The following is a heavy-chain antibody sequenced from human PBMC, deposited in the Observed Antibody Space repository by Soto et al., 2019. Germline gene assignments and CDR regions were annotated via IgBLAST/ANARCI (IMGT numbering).Heavy chain of an antibody. V-gene: IGHV3-15*01. D-gene: IGHD2-2*01. Sequence: EVQLVESGGGLVKPGGSLRLSCAASGFTFSNAWMSWVRQAPGKGLEWVGRIKRKTDGWTTDYAAPVKVRFTISRDDSKNTLYLLMNSLTSEATVVYYFTTVFMEDIVVVPGARLRYFDLWGRGTLVTVSS. J-gene: IGHJ2*01. CDR1: GFTFSNAW. CDR3: TTVFMEDIVVVPGARLRYFDL. CDR2: IKRKTDGWTT.